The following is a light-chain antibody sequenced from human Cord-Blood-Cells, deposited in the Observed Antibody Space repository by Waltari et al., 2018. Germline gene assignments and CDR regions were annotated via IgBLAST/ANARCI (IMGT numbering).Light chain of an antibody. J-gene: IGKJ5*01. CDR2: LGS. Sequence: DIVMTQSPLSLPVTPGEPASISCRSSQSLLHSNGYNYLDWYLQKPGQSPQLLIYLGSNRASGVPDRFSGSGSATDFTMNISRVDAEDVGVYYCMQALQTPQLTSSQGTRLEIK. CDR3: MQALQTPQLT. CDR1: QSLLHSNGYNY. V-gene: IGKV2-28*01.